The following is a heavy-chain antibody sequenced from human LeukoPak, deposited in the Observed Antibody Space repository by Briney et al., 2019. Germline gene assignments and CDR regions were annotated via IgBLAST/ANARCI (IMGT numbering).Heavy chain of an antibody. CDR2: INTNTGNP. D-gene: IGHD3-10*01. J-gene: IGHJ6*03. Sequence: ASVKVSCKASGYTFTSYAMNWVRQAPGQGLEWMGWINTNTGNPTYAQGFTGRFVFSLDTSVSTAYLQISSLKAEDTAVYYCARSGGSGSHYARYYYYYMDVWGKGTTVTVSS. CDR1: GYTFTSYA. V-gene: IGHV7-4-1*02. CDR3: ARSGGSGSHYARYYYYYMDV.